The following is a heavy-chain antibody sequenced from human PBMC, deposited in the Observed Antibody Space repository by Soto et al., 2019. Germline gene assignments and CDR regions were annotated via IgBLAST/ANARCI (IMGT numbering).Heavy chain of an antibody. CDR1: GYTFTSYY. J-gene: IGHJ6*02. V-gene: IGHV1-46*01. CDR2: INPSGGST. CDR3: ARDSCSSTSCYAGSFYGMDV. Sequence: VASVKVSCKASGYTFTSYYMHWVRQAPGQGLEWMGIINPSGGSTSYAQKFQGRVTMTRDTSTSTVYMELSSLRSEDTAVYYCARDSCSSTSCYAGSFYGMDVWGQGTTVTVSS. D-gene: IGHD2-2*01.